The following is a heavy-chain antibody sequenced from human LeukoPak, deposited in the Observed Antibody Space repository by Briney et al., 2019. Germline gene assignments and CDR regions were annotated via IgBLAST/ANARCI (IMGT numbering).Heavy chain of an antibody. D-gene: IGHD2-15*01. J-gene: IGHJ4*02. CDR2: IKEDGREK. CDR1: GFNFSNCW. V-gene: IGHV3-7*01. CDR3: RLLFDF. Sequence: GGSLRLSCAASGFNFSNCWMTWVRQAPGKGRECLANIKEDGREKYYADYVKGRSSISRDNARKYVYLQLNRMRAEDTAIHHCRLLFDFWGKGTLVTVSS.